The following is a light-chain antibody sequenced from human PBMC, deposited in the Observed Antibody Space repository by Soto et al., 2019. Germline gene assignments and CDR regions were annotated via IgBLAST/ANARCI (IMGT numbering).Light chain of an antibody. J-gene: IGKJ2*01. CDR3: QQSYSTPYT. V-gene: IGKV1-39*01. Sequence: DIQMTQSPSSLSASVGDRVTTTCRASQSISSYLNWYQQKPGKAPKLLIYAASSLQSGVPSRFSGSGSGTDFTLTISRLQPEDFATYYCQQSYSTPYTFGQGTKLEIK. CDR1: QSISSY. CDR2: AAS.